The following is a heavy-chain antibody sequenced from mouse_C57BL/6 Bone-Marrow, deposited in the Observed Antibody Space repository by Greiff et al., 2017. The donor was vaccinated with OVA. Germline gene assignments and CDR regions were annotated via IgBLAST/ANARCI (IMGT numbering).Heavy chain of an antibody. CDR3: AMYDGYYPWFAY. V-gene: IGHV1-47*01. CDR2: FHPYNDDT. CDR1: GYPFTTYP. J-gene: IGHJ3*01. Sequence: QVQLQQSGAELVKPGASVKMSRTASGYPFTTYPIEWMKQNHGKSLEWIGNFHPYNDDTKYNEKFKGTATLTVEKSSSTVYLELSRLTSDDSAVYCCAMYDGYYPWFAYWGQGTLVTVSA. D-gene: IGHD2-3*01.